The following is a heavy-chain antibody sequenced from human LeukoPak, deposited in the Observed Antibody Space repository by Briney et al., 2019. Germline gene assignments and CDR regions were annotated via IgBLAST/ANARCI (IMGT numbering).Heavy chain of an antibody. V-gene: IGHV4-59*08. J-gene: IGHJ5*02. D-gene: IGHD1-1*01. CDR2: IYYSGST. CDR3: ARRGSTTGPWFDP. Sequence: SETLSLTCTVSGGSISSYYWSWIRQPPGKGLEWIGYIYYSGSTNYNPSLRSRVTISVDTSKNQFSLKLSSVTAADTAVYYRARRGSTTGPWFDPWGQGTLVTVSS. CDR1: GGSISSYY.